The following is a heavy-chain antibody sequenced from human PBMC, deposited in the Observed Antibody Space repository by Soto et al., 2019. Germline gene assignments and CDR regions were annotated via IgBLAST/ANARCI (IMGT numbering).Heavy chain of an antibody. D-gene: IGHD3-22*01. Sequence: ASVKVSCKASGYTFTSYGISWVRQAPGQGLEWMGWISAYNGNTNYAQKLQGRVTMTTDTSTSTAYMELRSLRSDDTAVYYCARDSRAYYYDSSGYYYPDPDYYGMDVWGQGTTVTVSS. CDR3: ARDSRAYYYDSSGYYYPDPDYYGMDV. CDR1: GYTFTSYG. V-gene: IGHV1-18*01. CDR2: ISAYNGNT. J-gene: IGHJ6*02.